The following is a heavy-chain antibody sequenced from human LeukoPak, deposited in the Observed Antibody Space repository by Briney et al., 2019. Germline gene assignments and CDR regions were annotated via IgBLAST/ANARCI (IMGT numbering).Heavy chain of an antibody. J-gene: IGHJ4*02. D-gene: IGHD5-24*01. V-gene: IGHV3-30*18. CDR2: ISYDGSNK. CDR3: AKEVATISFFDH. Sequence: GTSLRLSCTASGFTFSNYGIQWVRQAPGKGLEWVGVISYDGSNKYYADSVKGRFTISRDNSKNTVYLQMNSLRAEDTAVYYCAKEVATISFFDHWGQGTLVTVSS. CDR1: GFTFSNYG.